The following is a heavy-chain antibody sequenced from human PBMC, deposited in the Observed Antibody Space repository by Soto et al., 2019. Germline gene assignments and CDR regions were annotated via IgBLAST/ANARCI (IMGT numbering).Heavy chain of an antibody. Sequence: ASVKVSCKASGYTFTSHGIGLVRQAPVQVLELIVWIIAYNFNTNYSQKLQGRFTMTTYTSTITSYIELMSLIPYDTSVYYCARDLFTAAAGENWFDHWGQGTMLTVSS. J-gene: IGHJ5*02. D-gene: IGHD6-13*01. CDR2: IIAYNFNT. CDR3: ARDLFTAAAGENWFDH. CDR1: GYTFTSHG. V-gene: IGHV1-18*01.